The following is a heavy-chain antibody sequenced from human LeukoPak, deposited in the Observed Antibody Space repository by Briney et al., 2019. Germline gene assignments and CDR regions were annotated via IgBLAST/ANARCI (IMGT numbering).Heavy chain of an antibody. CDR1: GFTFDDYA. V-gene: IGHV3-9*01. D-gene: IGHD6-13*01. CDR2: ISWNSGSI. Sequence: GGSLRLSCAASGFTFDDYAMHWVRQAPGKRLEWVSGISWNSGSIGYADSVKGRFTISRDNAKNSLYLQMNSLRAEDTALYYCAKDAEIAAAGHFHWFDPWGQGTLVTVSS. J-gene: IGHJ5*02. CDR3: AKDAEIAAAGHFHWFDP.